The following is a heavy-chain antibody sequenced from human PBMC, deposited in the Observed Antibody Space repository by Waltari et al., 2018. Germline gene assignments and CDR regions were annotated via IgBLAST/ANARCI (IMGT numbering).Heavy chain of an antibody. J-gene: IGHJ3*02. CDR3: ARVNGVAAAGTSFAFDI. CDR2: IYYSGST. Sequence: QVQLQESGPGLVKPSETLSLTCTVSGGSISSYYWSWLRQPPGKVLEWIGYIYYSGSTNYNPSLKSRVTISVDTSKNQFSLKLSSVTAADTAVYYCARVNGVAAAGTSFAFDIWGQGTMVTVSS. CDR1: GGSISSYY. V-gene: IGHV4-59*01. D-gene: IGHD6-13*01.